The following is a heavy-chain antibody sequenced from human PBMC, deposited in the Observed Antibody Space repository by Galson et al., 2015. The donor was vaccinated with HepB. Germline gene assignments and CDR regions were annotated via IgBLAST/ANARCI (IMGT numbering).Heavy chain of an antibody. V-gene: IGHV1-69*10. CDR3: ASTGATTVTSRGGYFDY. CDR1: GGTFSSYA. Sequence: SVKVSCKASGGTFSSYAISWVRQAPGQGLEWMGGIIPILGIANYAQKFQGRVTITADKSTSTAYMELSSLRSEDTAVYYCASTGATTVTSRGGYFDYWGQGTLVTVSS. D-gene: IGHD4-17*01. J-gene: IGHJ4*02. CDR2: IIPILGIA.